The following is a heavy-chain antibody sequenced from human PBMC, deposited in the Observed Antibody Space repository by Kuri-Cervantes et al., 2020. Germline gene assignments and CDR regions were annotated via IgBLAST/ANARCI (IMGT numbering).Heavy chain of an antibody. Sequence: GGSLRLSCAASGFTFSSYAMHWVRQAPGKGLEWVAVISYDGSKKYYADSVKGRFTISRDNSKNTLYLQMSSLRAEDTAVYYCARGRGGYWGQGTLVTVSS. CDR3: ARGRGGY. J-gene: IGHJ4*02. CDR1: GFTFSSYA. CDR2: ISYDGSKK. D-gene: IGHD3-10*01. V-gene: IGHV3-30-3*01.